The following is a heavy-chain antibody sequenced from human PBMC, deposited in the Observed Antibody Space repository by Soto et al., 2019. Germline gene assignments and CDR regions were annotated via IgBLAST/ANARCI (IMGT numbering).Heavy chain of an antibody. CDR3: ARDLAHYYDSSGYFDY. CDR2: IWYDGSNK. CDR1: GFTFSSYG. J-gene: IGHJ4*02. D-gene: IGHD3-22*01. Sequence: VGSLRLSCAASGFTFSSYGMHWVRQAPGKGLEWVEVIWYDGSNKYYADSVKGRFTISRDNSKNTLYLQMNSLRAEDTAVYYCARDLAHYYDSSGYFDYWGQGTLVTVSS. V-gene: IGHV3-33*01.